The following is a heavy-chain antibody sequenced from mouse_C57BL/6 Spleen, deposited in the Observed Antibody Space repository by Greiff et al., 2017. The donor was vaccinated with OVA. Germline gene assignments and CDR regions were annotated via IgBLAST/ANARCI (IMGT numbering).Heavy chain of an antibody. CDR3: CRSDDHRGSHSYATDC. V-gene: IGHV8-12*01. Sequence: ESGPGLLQSSQPLSLSCSSSGFSLSTSGMGVSWLRQPSGKGLEWLAQIYWDDDKRYNPSLKSRLTISKDTSRNHVFLKITSGSTADTSTYYCCRSDDHRGSHSYATDCCGQVASATVS. CDR2: IYWDDDK. D-gene: IGHD1-1*02. J-gene: IGHJ4*01. CDR1: GFSLSTSGMG.